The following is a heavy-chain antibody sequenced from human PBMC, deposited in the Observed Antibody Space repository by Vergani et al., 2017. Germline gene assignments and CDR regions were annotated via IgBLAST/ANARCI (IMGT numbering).Heavy chain of an antibody. V-gene: IGHV4-61*08. D-gene: IGHD3-10*01. CDR2: MYHSGST. J-gene: IGHJ5*02. Sequence: QLQLQESGPGLVKPSETLSLTCTVSGGSLTYGAFYWGWIRQSPGKELEWIGYMYHSGSTNYNPSLETRVPISGHTSKNQFSLKLNSVTAADTAVYYCGRVADFYGLGSRLLDLWGQGILVTVSS. CDR3: GRVADFYGLGSRLLDL. CDR1: GGSLTYGAFY.